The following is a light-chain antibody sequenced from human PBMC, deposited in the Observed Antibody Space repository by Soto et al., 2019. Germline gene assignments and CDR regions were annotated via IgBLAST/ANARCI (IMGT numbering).Light chain of an antibody. J-gene: IGLJ2*01. CDR2: DNN. CDR1: RSNIGNNF. V-gene: IGLV1-51*01. CDR3: ATWDSILSAGI. Sequence: QSVLTQPPSVSAAPGQRVTISCSGSRSNIGNNFVSWYQQLPGAAPKLLIHDNNQRPADVPDRFSGSKSGSSATLGITGLQTGDEGDYYCATWDSILSAGIFGGGTKLTVL.